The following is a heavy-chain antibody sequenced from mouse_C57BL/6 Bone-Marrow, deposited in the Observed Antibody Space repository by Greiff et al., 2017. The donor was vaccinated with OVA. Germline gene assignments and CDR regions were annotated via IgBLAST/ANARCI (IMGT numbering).Heavy chain of an antibody. J-gene: IGHJ2*01. Sequence: QVQLQQPGAELVKPGASVKLSCKASGYTFTSYWMHWVKQRPGQGLEWIGMIHPNSGSTNYNEKFKSKATLTVDKSSSTAYMQLSSLTSEDSAVYYCAARYYDYDGMGYWGQGTTLTVSS. D-gene: IGHD2-4*01. CDR1: GYTFTSYW. CDR2: IHPNSGST. CDR3: AARYYDYDGMGY. V-gene: IGHV1-64*01.